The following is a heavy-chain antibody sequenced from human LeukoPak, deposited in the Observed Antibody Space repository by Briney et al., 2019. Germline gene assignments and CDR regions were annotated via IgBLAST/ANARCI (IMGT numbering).Heavy chain of an antibody. CDR2: IYYSEST. V-gene: IGHV4-59*01. Sequence: SEPLSLTCTVSGGSISSYFWSWLRQPPGKGLEWIGYIYYSESTSYNPSLKSRVSISVDTSKNQFSLRLNSVTAADTAVYYCARQYCSSTNCYYFDYWGQGTLVTVSS. J-gene: IGHJ4*02. D-gene: IGHD2-2*01. CDR1: GGSISSYF. CDR3: ARQYCSSTNCYYFDY.